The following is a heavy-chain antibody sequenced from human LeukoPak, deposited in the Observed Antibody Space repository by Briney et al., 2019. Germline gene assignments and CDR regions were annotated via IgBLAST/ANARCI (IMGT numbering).Heavy chain of an antibody. J-gene: IGHJ4*02. D-gene: IGHD2-15*01. Sequence: GGSLRLSCAASGFTFSSYAMSWVRQAPGKGLEWVSAISGSGGSTYYADSVKGRFTISRDNSKNTLYLQMNSLRAEDTAVYYCAKALEIVVVVAASHYWGQGTLVTVSS. CDR2: ISGSGGST. CDR3: AKALEIVVVVAASHY. CDR1: GFTFSSYA. V-gene: IGHV3-23*01.